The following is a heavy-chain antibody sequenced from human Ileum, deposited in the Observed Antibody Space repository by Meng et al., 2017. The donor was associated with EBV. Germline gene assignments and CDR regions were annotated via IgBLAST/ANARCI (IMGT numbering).Heavy chain of an antibody. CDR1: GYNFVSFT. V-gene: IGHV7-4-1*02. J-gene: IGHJ4*02. Sequence: QVQLGQSGSGLKKPGASVTVSCTASGYNFVSFTMNWVRQAPGQGLEWLGWINTNTGDPMYAPGFTGRFVFSSDTSVRTAYLQIIDLKAEDTAVYYCARERLLQGEGGDHWGQGTLVTVSS. D-gene: IGHD3-10*01. CDR3: ARERLLQGEGGDH. CDR2: INTNTGDP.